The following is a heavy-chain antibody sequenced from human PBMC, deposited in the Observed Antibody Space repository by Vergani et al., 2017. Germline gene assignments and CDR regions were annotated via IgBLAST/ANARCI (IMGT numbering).Heavy chain of an antibody. CDR1: ADSISSGSYY. CDR3: ARQRPGSGWSPGDFDD. J-gene: IGHJ4*02. D-gene: IGHD6-19*01. Sequence: QLQLQQSGPGLVKPSETLFLTCTVSADSISSGSYYWGWIRQPPGKSLEWIGSIYYSGLTYYNPSLKGRVAISVDTSKNQFSLKVTSVTAADTAVDFWARQRPGSGWSPGDFDDWGQGILVTVSS. V-gene: IGHV4-39*01. CDR2: IYYSGLT.